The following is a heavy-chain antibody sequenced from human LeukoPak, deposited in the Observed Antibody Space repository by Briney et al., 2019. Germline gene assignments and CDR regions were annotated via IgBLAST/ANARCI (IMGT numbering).Heavy chain of an antibody. Sequence: GGSLRLSCAASGFTFSSYAMSWVRQAPGKGLEWVSGISGSGGSTYYADSVKGRFTISRDNAKNSLYLQMNSLRDEDTAVYYCARDQGSYGGEYYFDYWGQGTLVTVSS. D-gene: IGHD4-23*01. J-gene: IGHJ4*02. CDR2: ISGSGGST. CDR3: ARDQGSYGGEYYFDY. CDR1: GFTFSSYA. V-gene: IGHV3-23*01.